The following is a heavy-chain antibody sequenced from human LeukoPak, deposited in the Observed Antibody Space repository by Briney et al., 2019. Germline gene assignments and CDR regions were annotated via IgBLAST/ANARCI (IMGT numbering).Heavy chain of an antibody. D-gene: IGHD3-9*01. CDR3: ARGPYNDILTGYFFDY. Sequence: GGSLRLSCAASGFTFSSYSMNWVRQAPGKGLEWVSSISSSSSYIYYADSLKGRFTISRDNAKNSLYLQMNSLGAEDTAVYYCARGPYNDILTGYFFDYWGQGTLVAVSS. CDR2: ISSSSSYI. J-gene: IGHJ4*02. V-gene: IGHV3-21*01. CDR1: GFTFSSYS.